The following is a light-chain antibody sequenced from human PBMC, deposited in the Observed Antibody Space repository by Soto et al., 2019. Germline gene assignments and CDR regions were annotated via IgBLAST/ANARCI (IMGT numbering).Light chain of an antibody. CDR2: AVY. J-gene: IGKJ1*01. CDR1: HSVRSPY. V-gene: IGKV3-20*01. CDR3: QQYGSSLTWT. Sequence: DILVTQSPCILSVSLGERATLSFSASHSVRSPYLAWYQQKPGQAPRLLIYAVYTRATGIPDRLSGSGTGTDFTLTISRLEPEDFAVYYCQQYGSSLTWTFGQGTKVDIK.